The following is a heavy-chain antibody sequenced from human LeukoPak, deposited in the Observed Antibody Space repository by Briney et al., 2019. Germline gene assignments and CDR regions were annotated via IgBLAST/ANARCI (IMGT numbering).Heavy chain of an antibody. CDR1: GGSFSGYY. CDR2: INHSGSN. J-gene: IGHJ5*02. CDR3: ARRAYFYASGSLNWFGP. Sequence: SETLSLTCAVYGGSFSGYYWNWIRQPPGKGLEWIGEINHSGSNNHNPSLKSRVTMSVDMSKNQFFLKLSSVTAADTAVYYCARRAYFYASGSLNWFGPWGQGTLVTVSS. V-gene: IGHV4-34*01. D-gene: IGHD3-10*01.